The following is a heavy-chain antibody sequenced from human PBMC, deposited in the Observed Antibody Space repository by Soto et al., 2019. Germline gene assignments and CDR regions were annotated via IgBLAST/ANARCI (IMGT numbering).Heavy chain of an antibody. Sequence: GGSLRLSCAAPGFTFSSYAMSWVRQAPGKGLEWVSAISGSGGSTYYADSVKGRFTISRDNSKNTLYLQMNSLRAEDTAVYYCAKDTVRGVILYWGQGTLVTVFS. CDR3: AKDTVRGVILY. CDR2: ISGSGGST. J-gene: IGHJ4*02. CDR1: GFTFSSYA. D-gene: IGHD3-10*01. V-gene: IGHV3-23*01.